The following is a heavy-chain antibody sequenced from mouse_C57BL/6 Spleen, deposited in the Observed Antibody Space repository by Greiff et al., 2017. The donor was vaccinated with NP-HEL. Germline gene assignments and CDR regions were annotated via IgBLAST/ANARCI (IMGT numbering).Heavy chain of an antibody. CDR2: IHPSDSDT. V-gene: IGHV1-74*01. CDR3: AMLITEDDDDNDRSSMDY. CDR1: GYTFTSYW. D-gene: IGHD2-4*01. Sequence: QVQLQQPGAELVKPGASVKVSCKASGYTFTSYWMHWVKQRPGQGLEWIGRIHPSDSDTNYNQKFKGKATLTVAKSSSTAYMQLRSLTSEDSAVYYCAMLITEDDDDNDRSSMDYWGQGTSVTVSS. J-gene: IGHJ4*01.